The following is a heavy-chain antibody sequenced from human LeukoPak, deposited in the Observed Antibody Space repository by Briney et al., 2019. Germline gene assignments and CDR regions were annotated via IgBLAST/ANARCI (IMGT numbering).Heavy chain of an antibody. CDR2: ISSKAHGGTT. CDR1: GFTFGDYA. CDR3: TRAGRYCSGGSCYSFY. V-gene: IGHV3-49*03. Sequence: PGGSLRLSCTASGFTFGDYAMSWFRQAPGEGLEWVGFISSKAHGGTTEYAASVKGRFTISRDDSKSIAYLQMDSLKTEDTAVYYCTRAGRYCSGGSCYSFYWGQGTLVTVSS. D-gene: IGHD2-15*01. J-gene: IGHJ4*02.